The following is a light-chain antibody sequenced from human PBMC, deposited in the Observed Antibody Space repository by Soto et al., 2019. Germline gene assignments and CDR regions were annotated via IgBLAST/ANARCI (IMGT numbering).Light chain of an antibody. V-gene: IGKV1-5*01. CDR3: QQYNSYPWT. J-gene: IGKJ1*01. CDR2: DAS. Sequence: DIQMTQSPSTLSASVGDRVTITCRASQSISSWLAWYQQKPGKAPKLLIYDASSLESGVPSRFSGSGSGTEFTLNIISLQPDDFATYYCQQYNSYPWTFGQGTKVEIK. CDR1: QSISSW.